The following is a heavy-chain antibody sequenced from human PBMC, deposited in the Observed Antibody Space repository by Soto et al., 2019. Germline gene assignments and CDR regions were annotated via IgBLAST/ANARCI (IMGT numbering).Heavy chain of an antibody. CDR2: ISGGGDRT. J-gene: IGHJ5*02. CDR3: AKGPRYFDRHSWFAP. V-gene: IGHV3-23*01. CDR1: GFTFRSYA. D-gene: IGHD3-9*01. Sequence: PGGSLRLSCAASGFTFRSYAMSWVRQAPGKGLEWVSAISGGGDRTYYADSVKGRFTTPRDNSKNTLYLQMNSLRAEDTAVYYCAKGPRYFDRHSWFAPWGQGTLVTVSS.